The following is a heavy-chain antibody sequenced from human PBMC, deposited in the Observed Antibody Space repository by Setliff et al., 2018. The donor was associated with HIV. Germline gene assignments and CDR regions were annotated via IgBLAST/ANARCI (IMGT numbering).Heavy chain of an antibody. D-gene: IGHD3-10*01. Sequence: GASVKVSCKASGYTISTYLIAWVRQAPGQGLEWMGWISPFNGNTNYAQKLQGRLTVTTDTSTSTAYMELRSLRSDDTAVYYCARATSGTIHDFWGQGTLGTVSS. CDR3: ARATSGTIHDF. V-gene: IGHV1-18*01. J-gene: IGHJ4*02. CDR1: GYTISTYL. CDR2: ISPFNGNT.